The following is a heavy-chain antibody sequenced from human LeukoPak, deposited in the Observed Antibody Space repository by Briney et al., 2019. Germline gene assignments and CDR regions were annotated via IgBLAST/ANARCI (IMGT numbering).Heavy chain of an antibody. V-gene: IGHV3-48*03. CDR3: ARVAYCAGDCHHMDS. Sequence: GGSLRLSCAASGFTFSNYEMNWVRQAPGRGLEWVSYISSSGGTMYYADSVKGRFTVSRDNAKNSLYLQMNSLRAEDTAVYYCARVAYCAGDCHHMDSWGQGTLVTVSS. D-gene: IGHD2-21*02. CDR2: ISSSGGTM. CDR1: GFTFSNYE. J-gene: IGHJ4*02.